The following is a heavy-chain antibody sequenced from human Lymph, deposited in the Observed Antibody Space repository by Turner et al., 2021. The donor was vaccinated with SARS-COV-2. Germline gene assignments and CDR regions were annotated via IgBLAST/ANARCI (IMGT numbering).Heavy chain of an antibody. D-gene: IGHD3-10*01. CDR2: ISYDGSNK. Sequence: QVQLVESGGGVVQPGGSLRLSCAASGFTFSTYAIHWVRQAAGKGLEWVAVISYDGSNKDYADSVKGRFTISRDNSKNTLYLQMNSLRAEDTAVYYCARYGSGGYFYYGLDVWGQGTTVTVSS. J-gene: IGHJ6*02. V-gene: IGHV3-30*04. CDR1: GFTFSTYA. CDR3: ARYGSGGYFYYGLDV.